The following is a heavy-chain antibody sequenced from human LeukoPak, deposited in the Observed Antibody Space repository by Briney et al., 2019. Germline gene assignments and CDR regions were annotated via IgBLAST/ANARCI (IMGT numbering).Heavy chain of an antibody. Sequence: NPSGTLSLTCAVSGGSISSNWWSWVRQPPGKGLEWIGEIYHSGSTIYNPSLKSRVTMSVDKSKNQFSLRLSSVTAADTAVYYCAREAGEWGQGTLVTVSS. J-gene: IGHJ4*02. CDR3: AREAGE. CDR1: GGSISSNW. V-gene: IGHV4-4*02. D-gene: IGHD1-26*01. CDR2: IYHSGST.